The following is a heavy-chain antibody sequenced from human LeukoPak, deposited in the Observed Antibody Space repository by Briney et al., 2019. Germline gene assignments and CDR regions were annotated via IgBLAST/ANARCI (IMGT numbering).Heavy chain of an antibody. CDR3: ARAGGTYYYDSSALPAFDI. CDR2: IYYSGST. Sequence: SETLSLTCTVSGGSISGYYWSWIRQPPGKGLEWIGYIYYSGSTNYNPSLKSRVTISVDTSKNQFTLKLSSVTAADTAVYYCARAGGTYYYDSSALPAFDIWGQGTMVTVSS. D-gene: IGHD3-22*01. V-gene: IGHV4-59*01. CDR1: GGSISGYY. J-gene: IGHJ3*02.